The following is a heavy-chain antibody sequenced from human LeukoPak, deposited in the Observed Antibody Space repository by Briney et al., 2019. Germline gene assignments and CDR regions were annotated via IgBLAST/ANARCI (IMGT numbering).Heavy chain of an antibody. D-gene: IGHD3-3*01. CDR2: ISYDGSNK. CDR3: AKEGSIFGVVIMSLGMDV. Sequence: GGSLRLSCAASGFTFSSYGMHWVRQAPGKGLEWVAVISYDGSNKYYADSVKGRFTISRDNSKNTLYLQMDSLRAEDTAVYYCAKEGSIFGVVIMSLGMDVWGQGTTVTVSS. V-gene: IGHV3-30*18. CDR1: GFTFSSYG. J-gene: IGHJ6*02.